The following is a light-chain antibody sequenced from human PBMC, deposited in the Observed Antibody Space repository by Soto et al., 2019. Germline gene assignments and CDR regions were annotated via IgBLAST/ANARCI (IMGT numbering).Light chain of an antibody. V-gene: IGKV3D-20*02. CDR3: QQRSNWPTIT. Sequence: EIVLTQSPGTLSLSPGEIATLSFSASQSVSSSYLAWYQQKPGQAPRLLIYGASSRATGIPDRFSGSGSGTDFTLTISSLEPEDFAVYYCQQRSNWPTITFGQGTRLEIK. CDR2: GAS. J-gene: IGKJ5*01. CDR1: QSVSSSY.